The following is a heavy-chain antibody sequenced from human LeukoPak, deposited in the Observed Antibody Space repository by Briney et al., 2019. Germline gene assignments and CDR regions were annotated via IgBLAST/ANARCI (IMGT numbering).Heavy chain of an antibody. CDR1: GGSFSGYY. V-gene: IGHV4-34*01. CDR3: ARGRWSDVRTPYYYYYGMDV. D-gene: IGHD3-3*01. Sequence: SETLSLTCAVYGGSFSGYYWSWIRQPPGKGLEWIGEINHSGSTNYNPSLKSRVTISVDTSKNQFSLKLSSVTAADTAVYYCARGRWSDVRTPYYYYYGMDVWGQGTTVTVSS. CDR2: INHSGST. J-gene: IGHJ6*02.